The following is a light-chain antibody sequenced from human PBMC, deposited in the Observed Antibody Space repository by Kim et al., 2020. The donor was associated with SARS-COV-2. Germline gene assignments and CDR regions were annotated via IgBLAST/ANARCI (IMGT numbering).Light chain of an antibody. CDR1: NLGGKY. J-gene: IGLJ1*01. CDR2: QDN. Sequence: HGRKASLTCSGYNLGGKYVSWYKRKQGPSPVVVISQDNPRPSGMPERCSGSLSGNKTTLSLSGTRAMNEADFYCQTWNSSTHNYVFGAGTKVTVL. V-gene: IGLV3-1*01. CDR3: QTWNSSTHNYV.